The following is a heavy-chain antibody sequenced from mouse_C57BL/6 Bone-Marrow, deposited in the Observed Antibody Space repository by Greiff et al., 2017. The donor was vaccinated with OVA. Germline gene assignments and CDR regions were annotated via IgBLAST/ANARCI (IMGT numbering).Heavy chain of an antibody. CDR2: SRNKANDYTT. CDR1: GFTFSDFY. J-gene: IGHJ1*03. D-gene: IGHD3-3*01. CDR3: ARDALGTPHWYFDV. Sequence: EVQGVESGGGLVQSGRSLRLSCATSGFTFSDFYMAWVRQAPGKGLEWIAASRNKANDYTTEYSASVQGRFIVSRDTSQSILYLQMTALRAEDTAIYYCARDALGTPHWYFDVWGTGTTVTVSS. V-gene: IGHV7-1*01.